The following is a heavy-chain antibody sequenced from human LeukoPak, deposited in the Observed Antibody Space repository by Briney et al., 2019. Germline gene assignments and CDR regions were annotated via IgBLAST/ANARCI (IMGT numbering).Heavy chain of an antibody. V-gene: IGHV4-39*07. CDR2: IYYSGST. J-gene: IGHJ4*02. D-gene: IGHD2-15*01. Sequence: SETLSLTCTVSGGSISSSSYYWGWIRQPPGKGLEWIGSIYYSGSTYYNPSLKSRVTISVDTSKSHFSLKLTSVTAADTAVYYCARRYCSGGTCYGTYYFDSWGQGILVTVSS. CDR3: ARRYCSGGTCYGTYYFDS. CDR1: GGSISSSSYY.